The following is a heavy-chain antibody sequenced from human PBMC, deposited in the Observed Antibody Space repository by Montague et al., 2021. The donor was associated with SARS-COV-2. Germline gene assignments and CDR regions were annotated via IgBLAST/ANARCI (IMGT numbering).Heavy chain of an antibody. CDR2: ITGSGGST. CDR3: ARGASYFYDNSAYYSEYFQQ. V-gene: IGHV3-23*01. J-gene: IGHJ1*01. D-gene: IGHD3-22*01. CDR1: GFTFSSYA. Sequence: SLRLSCPASGFTFSSYAMNWVRQAPGKGLEWVSSITGSGGSTYNAGSVKGRFTISRDNSKSTLYLQMNSLRAADTAIYYCARGASYFYDNSAYYSEYFQQRGQGPLAAVSS.